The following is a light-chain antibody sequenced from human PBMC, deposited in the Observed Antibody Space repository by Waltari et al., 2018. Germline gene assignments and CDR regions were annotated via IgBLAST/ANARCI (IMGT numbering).Light chain of an antibody. CDR2: WAS. CDR1: QSILYSSNNKNY. CDR3: QQYYTTPYT. V-gene: IGKV4-1*01. Sequence: DIVMTQSPDSLAVSLGESATITCKSRQSILYSSNNKNYLAWYQQKPGQPPNLLIYWASTHEAGVPDRFSGSGSGTDFTLTISSLQAEDVAVYYCQQYYTTPYTFGQGTKLEIK. J-gene: IGKJ2*01.